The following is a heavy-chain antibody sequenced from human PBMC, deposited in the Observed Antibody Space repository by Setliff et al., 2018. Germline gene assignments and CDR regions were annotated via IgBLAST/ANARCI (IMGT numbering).Heavy chain of an antibody. CDR3: ARIAYFDFWRGYGVGAFDL. J-gene: IGHJ3*01. V-gene: IGHV4-39*01. CDR1: GASVTNVNYY. Sequence: SETLSLTCSVSGASVTNVNYYWGWIRQPPGKGLEWIASVYYDGRTYYNPSFKSRLNMSVDKSRNQFSLKLTSVTAADTAVFYCARIAYFDFWRGYGVGAFDLWGHGTMVTVSS. CDR2: VYYDGRT. D-gene: IGHD3-3*01.